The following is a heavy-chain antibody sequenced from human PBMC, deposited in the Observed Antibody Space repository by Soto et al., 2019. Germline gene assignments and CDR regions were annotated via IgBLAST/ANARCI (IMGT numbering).Heavy chain of an antibody. CDR1: CGSFTDYY. D-gene: IGHD2-21*02. Sequence: SETLSLTCAVYCGSFTDYYWSWIRQPPGQGLEWIGEIHHSGSTKYNPSLKSRVTISVDTSKKQFSLKLTSMTAADTAVYYCGRGSNFYWNYWGQGTLVTVSS. V-gene: IGHV4-34*01. J-gene: IGHJ4*02. CDR2: IHHSGST. CDR3: GRGSNFYWNY.